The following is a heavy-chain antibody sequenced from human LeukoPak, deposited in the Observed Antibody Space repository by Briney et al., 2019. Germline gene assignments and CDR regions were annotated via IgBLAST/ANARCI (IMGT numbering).Heavy chain of an antibody. CDR3: ARDSADYGDYDY. J-gene: IGHJ4*02. D-gene: IGHD4-17*01. V-gene: IGHV1-46*01. CDR2: INPSGGST. CDR1: GYTFTSYF. Sequence: VASVKVSCKASGYTFTSYFMHWVRHAPGQGLEWMGIINPSGGSTSYAQKFQGRVTMTRDTSTSTVYMELSSLRSEDTAVYYCARDSADYGDYDYWGQGTLVTVSS.